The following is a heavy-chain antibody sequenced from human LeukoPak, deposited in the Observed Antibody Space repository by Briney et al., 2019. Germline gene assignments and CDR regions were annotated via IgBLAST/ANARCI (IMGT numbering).Heavy chain of an antibody. CDR2: IWYDGSNK. CDR3: AREQYLDGDFDY. J-gene: IGHJ4*02. V-gene: IGHV3-33*01. D-gene: IGHD4-11*01. Sequence: GRSLRLSCAASGFTFSSYGMHWVRQAPGKGLEWVAVIWYDGSNKYYADSVKGRFTISRDNSKNTLYLQMNSLRAEDTAVYCCAREQYLDGDFDYWGQGTLVTVSS. CDR1: GFTFSSYG.